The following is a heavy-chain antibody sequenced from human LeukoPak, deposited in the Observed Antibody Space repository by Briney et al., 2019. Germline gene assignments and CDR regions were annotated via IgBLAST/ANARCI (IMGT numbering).Heavy chain of an antibody. CDR2: TDTSSSTI. D-gene: IGHD3-3*02. CDR1: GFAFSTYS. J-gene: IGHJ4*02. Sequence: PGGSLRLSCAASGFAFSTYSMNWVRQAPGKGLEWISYTDTSSSTIYYADSVKGRFTISRDNAKNSLYLQMNSLRAEDTAVYYCARELGYWGQGTLVTVSS. V-gene: IGHV3-48*01. CDR3: ARELGY.